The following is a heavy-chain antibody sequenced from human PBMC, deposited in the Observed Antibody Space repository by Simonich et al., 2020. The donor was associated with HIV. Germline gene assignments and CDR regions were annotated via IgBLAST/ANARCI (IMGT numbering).Heavy chain of an antibody. D-gene: IGHD3-3*02. CDR3: ASGGSISTVWADDY. V-gene: IGHV3-30*07. J-gene: IGHJ4*02. Sequence: QVQLVESGGGVVQPGRSLRLSCAASGFTFSSYAMHWVRQAPGKGLEWVAVISYDGSHKYYADSGKGRFTISRDNSKNTLYLQMNSLRAEDTAVYYCASGGSISTVWADDYWGQGTLVTVSS. CDR2: ISYDGSHK. CDR1: GFTFSSYA.